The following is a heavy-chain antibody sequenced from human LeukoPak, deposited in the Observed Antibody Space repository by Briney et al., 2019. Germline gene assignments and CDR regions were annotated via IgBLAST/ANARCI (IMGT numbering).Heavy chain of an antibody. D-gene: IGHD5-18*01. CDR1: GGSISGYS. J-gene: IGHJ4*02. CDR2: LSSSGGT. CDR3: ARAHYVDTAMVTIGFDY. Sequence: SETLSLTCNVSGGSISGYSWTWIRQAPGKGLEWIGWLSSSGGTNYNPSLKSRVTISLDTSKNQLSLNLTSVTAADTAVYYCARAHYVDTAMVTIGFDYWGQGTLVTVSS. V-gene: IGHV4-59*01.